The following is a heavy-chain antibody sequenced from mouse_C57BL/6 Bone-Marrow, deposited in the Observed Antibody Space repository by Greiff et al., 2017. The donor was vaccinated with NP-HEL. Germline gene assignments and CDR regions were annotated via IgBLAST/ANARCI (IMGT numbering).Heavy chain of an antibody. CDR3: ARWGGNYDYYAMDY. Sequence: VQGVESDAELVKPGASVKISCKVSGYTFTDHTIHWMKQRPEQGLEWIGYIYPRDGSTKYNEKFKGKATLTADKSSSTAYMQLNSLTSEDSAVYFCARWGGNYDYYAMDYWGQGTSVTVSS. J-gene: IGHJ4*01. CDR1: GYTFTDHT. D-gene: IGHD2-1*01. CDR2: IYPRDGST. V-gene: IGHV1-78*01.